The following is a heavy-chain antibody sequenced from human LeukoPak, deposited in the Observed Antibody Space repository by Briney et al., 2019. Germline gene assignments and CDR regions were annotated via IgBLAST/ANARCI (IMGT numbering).Heavy chain of an antibody. J-gene: IGHJ5*02. V-gene: IGHV5-51*01. D-gene: IGHD2-15*01. CDR2: IYPGDSDT. CDR3: ARLVVVVVAATPSAWFDP. CDR1: GYSFTSYW. Sequence: GESLKISCKGSGYSFTSYWIGWVRQLPGKGLGWMGIIYPGDSDTRYSPSFQGQVTISADKSISTAYLQWSSLKASDTAMYYCARLVVVVVAATPSAWFDPWGQGTLVTVSS.